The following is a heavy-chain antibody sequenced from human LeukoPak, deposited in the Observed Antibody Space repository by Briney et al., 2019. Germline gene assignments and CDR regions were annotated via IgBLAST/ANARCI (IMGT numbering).Heavy chain of an antibody. J-gene: IGHJ4*02. V-gene: IGHV4-34*01. D-gene: IGHD4-17*01. CDR2: INHSGST. CDR3: ARVPGNRRRGETRTVTTGSHFDY. Sequence: PSETLSLTCAVYGGSFSGYYWSWIRQPPGKGLEWIGEINHSGSTNYNPSLKSRVTISVDTSKNQFSLKLSSVTAADTAVYYCARVPGNRRRGETRTVTTGSHFDYWGQGTLVTVSS. CDR1: GGSFSGYY.